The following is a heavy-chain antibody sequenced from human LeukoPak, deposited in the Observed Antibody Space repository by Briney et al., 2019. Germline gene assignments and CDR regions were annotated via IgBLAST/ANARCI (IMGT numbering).Heavy chain of an antibody. V-gene: IGHV4-61*01. CDR3: ARGRYDSSGYYYFDY. D-gene: IGHD3-22*01. CDR2: IFNRGGT. CDR1: GGSVSSVIHY. J-gene: IGHJ4*02. Sequence: SETLSLTCTVSGGSVSSVIHYWTWIRQPPGKGLEWIGYIFNRGGTMYNPSLKGRVTVSADMSRNQFSLELNSVTAADTAVYYCARGRYDSSGYYYFDYWGQGTLVTVSS.